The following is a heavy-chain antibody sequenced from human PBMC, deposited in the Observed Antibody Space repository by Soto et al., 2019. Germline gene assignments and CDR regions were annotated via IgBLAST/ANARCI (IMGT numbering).Heavy chain of an antibody. CDR1: GFTFSSYA. V-gene: IGHV3-23*01. CDR2: ISGSGGST. J-gene: IGHJ6*02. D-gene: IGHD2-8*01. Sequence: PGESLRLSCAASGFTFSSYAMSWVRQAPGKGLEWVSAISGSGGSTYYADSVKGRFTISRDNSKNTLYLQMNSLRAEDTAVYYCAKLGYCTNGVCYNPLRNPEIYGMDVWGQGTTVTVSS. CDR3: AKLGYCTNGVCYNPLRNPEIYGMDV.